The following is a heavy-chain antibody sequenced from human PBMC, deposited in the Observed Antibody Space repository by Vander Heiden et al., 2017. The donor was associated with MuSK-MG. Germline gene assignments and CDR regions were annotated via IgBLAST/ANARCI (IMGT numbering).Heavy chain of an antibody. Sequence: EVQLVESGGGLVQPGGSLRLSCAASGFTFSSYWMSWVRQAPGKGLEWVANIKQDGSEKYYVDSVKGRVTISRDNAKNSLYLQMNSLRAEETAVYYCARGKLGYGSSTRCYYFDYWGQGTMVTVSS. D-gene: IGHD2-2*01. V-gene: IGHV3-7*01. CDR3: ARGKLGYGSSTRCYYFDY. CDR2: IKQDGSEK. CDR1: GFTFSSYW. J-gene: IGHJ4*02.